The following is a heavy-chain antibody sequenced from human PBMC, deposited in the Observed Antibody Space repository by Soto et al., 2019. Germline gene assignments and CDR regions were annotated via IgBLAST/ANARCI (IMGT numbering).Heavy chain of an antibody. V-gene: IGHV4-30-4*01. CDR3: ARGGDYYDSSGYYGPGYFDL. Sequence: QVQLQESGPGLVKPSQTLSLTCTVSGGSISSGDYYWSWIRQPPGKGLEWIGYIYYSGSTYYNPSLKSRFTISVDTSKNQFSLKLSSVTAADTAVYYCARGGDYYDSSGYYGPGYFDLWGRGTLVTVSS. J-gene: IGHJ2*01. D-gene: IGHD3-22*01. CDR1: GGSISSGDYY. CDR2: IYYSGST.